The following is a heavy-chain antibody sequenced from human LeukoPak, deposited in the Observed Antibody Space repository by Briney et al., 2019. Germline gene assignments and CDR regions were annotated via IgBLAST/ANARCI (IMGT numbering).Heavy chain of an antibody. V-gene: IGHV3-21*01. CDR1: GFTFSAFS. J-gene: IGHJ4*02. Sequence: GGSLRLSCAASGFTFSAFSMNWVRQAPGKGLEWVSSISSSSSDIYYTDSVKGRFTISRDNANNFLYLQVSSLRAEDTAVYYCATGYTSGTRIDYWGQGTLVSVSS. CDR3: ATGYTSGTRIDY. CDR2: ISSSSSDI. D-gene: IGHD6-19*01.